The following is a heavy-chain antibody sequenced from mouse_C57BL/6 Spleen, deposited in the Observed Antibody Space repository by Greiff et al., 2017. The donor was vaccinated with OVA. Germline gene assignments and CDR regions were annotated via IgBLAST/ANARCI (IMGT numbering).Heavy chain of an antibody. CDR2: IDPEDGET. CDR1: GFNIKDYY. J-gene: IGHJ4*01. V-gene: IGHV14-2*01. CDR3: ARSTVVQYYYAMDY. D-gene: IGHD1-1*01. Sequence: EVKLMESGAELVKPGASVKLSCTASGFNIKDYYMHWVKQRTEQGLEWIGRIDPEDGETKYAPKFQGKATITADTSSNTAYLQLSSLTSEDTAVYYCARSTVVQYYYAMDYWGQGTSVTVSS.